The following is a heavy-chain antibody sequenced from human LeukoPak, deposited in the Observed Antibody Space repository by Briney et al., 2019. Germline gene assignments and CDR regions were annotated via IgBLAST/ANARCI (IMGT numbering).Heavy chain of an antibody. CDR1: GYTLTELS. D-gene: IGHD1-26*01. Sequence: GASVKVSCKVSGYTLTELSMHWVRQAPGKGLEWMGGFDPEGGETIYAQKFQGRVTMTEDTSTDTAYMELSSLRSEDTAVYYCATPREELPIFDYWGQGTLVTVSS. CDR3: ATPREELPIFDY. CDR2: FDPEGGET. J-gene: IGHJ4*02. V-gene: IGHV1-24*01.